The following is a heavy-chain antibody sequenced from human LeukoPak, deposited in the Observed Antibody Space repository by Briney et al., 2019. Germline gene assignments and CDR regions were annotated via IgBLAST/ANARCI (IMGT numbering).Heavy chain of an antibody. CDR1: GYTFTSYD. CDR3: ARGGYSYGLHYYYYYYMDV. J-gene: IGHJ6*03. CDR2: MNPNSGNT. Sequence: GSVKVSCKASGYTFTSYDINWVRQATGQGLEWMGWMNPNSGNTGYAQKFQGRVTMTRNTSISTAYMELSSLRSEDTAVYYCARGGYSYGLHYYYYYYMDVWGKGTTVTVSS. D-gene: IGHD5-18*01. V-gene: IGHV1-8*01.